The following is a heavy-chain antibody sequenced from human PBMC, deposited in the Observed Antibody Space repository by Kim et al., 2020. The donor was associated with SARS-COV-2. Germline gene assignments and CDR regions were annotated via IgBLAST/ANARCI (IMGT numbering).Heavy chain of an antibody. J-gene: IGHJ5*02. Sequence: ASVKVSCKASGYTFTSYGISWVRQAPGQGLEWMGWISAYNGNTNYAQKLQGRVTMTTDTSTSTAYMELRSLRSDDTAVYYCARDRGGGGIPDGGGNWFDPWGQGTLVTVSS. CDR3: ARDRGGGGIPDGGGNWFDP. CDR2: ISAYNGNT. D-gene: IGHD1-26*01. CDR1: GYTFTSYG. V-gene: IGHV1-18*01.